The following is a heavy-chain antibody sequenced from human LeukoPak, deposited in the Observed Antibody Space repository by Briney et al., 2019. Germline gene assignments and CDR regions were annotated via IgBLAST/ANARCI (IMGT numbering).Heavy chain of an antibody. J-gene: IGHJ4*02. Sequence: GGSLRLSCAASGFTSSAIHWVRQAPGKGLEWVAVISYDGSNKYYADSVKGRFTISRDNSKNTLYLQMNSLRAEDTAVYYCAKAGYDSSGYYFDYWGQGTLVTVSS. CDR3: AKAGYDSSGYYFDY. V-gene: IGHV3-30*04. D-gene: IGHD3-22*01. CDR2: ISYDGSNK. CDR1: GFTSSA.